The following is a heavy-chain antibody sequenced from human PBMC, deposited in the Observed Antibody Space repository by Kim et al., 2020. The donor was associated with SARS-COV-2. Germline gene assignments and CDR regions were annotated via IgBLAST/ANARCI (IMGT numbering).Heavy chain of an antibody. V-gene: IGHV3-23*01. CDR1: GFTFSSYA. CDR3: AKVGVYCSSTSCYPVDY. D-gene: IGHD2-2*01. Sequence: GGSLRLSCAASGFTFSSYAMSWVRQAPGKGLEWVSAISGSGGSTYYADSVKGRFTISRDNSKNTLYLQMNSLRAEDTAVYYCAKVGVYCSSTSCYPVDYWGQGTLVTVSS. J-gene: IGHJ4*02. CDR2: ISGSGGST.